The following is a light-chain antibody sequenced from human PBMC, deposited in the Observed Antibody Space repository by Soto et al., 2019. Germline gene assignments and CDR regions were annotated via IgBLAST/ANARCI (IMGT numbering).Light chain of an antibody. V-gene: IGLV2-14*01. Sequence: QSALTQPASVSGSPGQSITISCTGISSDVGAYNFVSWYQQHPGKAPKLTIYDVSNRPSGVSNRFSGSKSGNTASLTISGLQIEDEGDYYCSSYTSSSTVFGGGTKLTVL. CDR3: SSYTSSSTV. J-gene: IGLJ2*01. CDR2: DVS. CDR1: SSDVGAYNF.